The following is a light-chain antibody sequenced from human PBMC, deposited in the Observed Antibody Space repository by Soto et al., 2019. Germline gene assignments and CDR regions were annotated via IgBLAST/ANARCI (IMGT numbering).Light chain of an antibody. Sequence: QSALTQPPSASRSPGQSVTISCTGTSSDVGGYNYVSWYQQHPGKAPKVMIYEVSERPSGVPDRFSGSKSGNTASLTVSGLQAEDEADYYCSSYAGSNLVFGGGTQLTVL. CDR2: EVS. CDR3: SSYAGSNLV. V-gene: IGLV2-8*01. CDR1: SSDVGGYNY. J-gene: IGLJ2*01.